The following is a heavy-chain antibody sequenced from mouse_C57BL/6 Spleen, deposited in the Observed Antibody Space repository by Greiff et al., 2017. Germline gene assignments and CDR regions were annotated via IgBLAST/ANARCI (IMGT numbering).Heavy chain of an antibody. CDR1: GFNIKDDY. J-gene: IGHJ2*01. V-gene: IGHV14-4*01. CDR2: IDPENGDT. D-gene: IGHD1-1*01. CDR3: TTKGSNYLDY. Sequence: EVQLQQSGAELVRPGASVKLSCTASGFNIKDDYMHWVKQRPEQGLEWIGWIDPENGDTEYASKFQGKATITADTSSNTAYLQLSSLTSEDTAVYYCTTKGSNYLDYWGQGTTLTVSS.